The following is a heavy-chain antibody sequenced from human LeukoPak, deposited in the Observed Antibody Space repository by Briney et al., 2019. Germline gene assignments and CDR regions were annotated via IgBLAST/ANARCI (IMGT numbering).Heavy chain of an antibody. Sequence: SETLSLTCTVSGGSISSYYWSWIRQPPGKGLEWIGYIYTSGSTNYNPSLKSRVTISGDTSKNQFSLKLSAVTAADTAVYYCPRGGGTLDYWGQGTLVTVSS. CDR2: IYTSGST. CDR3: PRGGGTLDY. D-gene: IGHD3-16*01. V-gene: IGHV4-4*09. CDR1: GGSISSYY. J-gene: IGHJ4*02.